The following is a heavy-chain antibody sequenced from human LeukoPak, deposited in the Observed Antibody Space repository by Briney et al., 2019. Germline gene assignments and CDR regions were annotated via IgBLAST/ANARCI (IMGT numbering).Heavy chain of an antibody. CDR2: ISYDGSNK. J-gene: IGHJ4*02. Sequence: GRSLRLSCAASGFTFSSYGMHWVRQAPGKGLEWVAVISYDGSNKYYADSVKGRFTISRDNAKNSLYLQMNSLRAEDTAVYYCARAHDYGDYWFDYWGQGTLVTVSS. V-gene: IGHV3-30*03. CDR3: ARAHDYGDYWFDY. D-gene: IGHD4-17*01. CDR1: GFTFSSYG.